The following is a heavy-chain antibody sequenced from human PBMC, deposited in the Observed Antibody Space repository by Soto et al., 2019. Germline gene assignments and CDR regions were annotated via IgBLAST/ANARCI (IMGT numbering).Heavy chain of an antibody. J-gene: IGHJ3*01. CDR3: ATTGYYYDSGSLVHTFDF. D-gene: IGHD3-22*01. CDR2: IYDSGST. V-gene: IGHV4-59*01. CDR1: GGSISRYY. Sequence: PSETLSLTCTVSGGSISRYYRSWIRQPPGKGMEWIGNIYDSGSTKYNPSLKSRVTISLDTSKNQFSLKIYSVTAADTAVYFCATTGYYYDSGSLVHTFDFWGYGTMVTISS.